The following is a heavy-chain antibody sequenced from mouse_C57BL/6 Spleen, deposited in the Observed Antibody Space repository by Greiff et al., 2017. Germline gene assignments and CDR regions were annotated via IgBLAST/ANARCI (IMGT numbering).Heavy chain of an antibody. Sequence: DVMLVESGGGLVQPGGSLKLSCAASGFTFSDYGMAWVRQAPRKGPEWVAFISNLAYSIYYADTVTGRFTITRENAKNTLYLEMSSLRSEDTAMYYCARQTGTYWYFDVWGTGTTVTVSS. CDR2: ISNLAYSI. D-gene: IGHD4-1*01. J-gene: IGHJ1*03. CDR3: ARQTGTYWYFDV. CDR1: GFTFSDYG. V-gene: IGHV5-15*01.